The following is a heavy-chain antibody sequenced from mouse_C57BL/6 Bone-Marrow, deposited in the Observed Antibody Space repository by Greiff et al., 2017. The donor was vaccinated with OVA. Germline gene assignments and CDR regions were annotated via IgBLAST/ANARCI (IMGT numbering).Heavy chain of an antibody. Sequence: QVQLQQPGAELVKPGASVKLSCKASGYTFTSYWMHWVKQRPGQGLEWIGEIDPSDSYTNYNQKFKGKSTLTVDKSSSTAYMQLSSLTSEDSAVYYCARNDGYPWYFDVWGTGTTVTVSA. D-gene: IGHD2-3*01. V-gene: IGHV1-69*01. CDR1: GYTFTSYW. CDR2: IDPSDSYT. J-gene: IGHJ1*03. CDR3: ARNDGYPWYFDV.